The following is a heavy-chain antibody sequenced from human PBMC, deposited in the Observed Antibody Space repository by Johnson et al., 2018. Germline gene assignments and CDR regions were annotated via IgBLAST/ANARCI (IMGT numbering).Heavy chain of an antibody. CDR1: GFTFSSFW. J-gene: IGHJ6*04. V-gene: IGHV3-74*01. Sequence: VQLQESGGGLVQPGGSXRLSCAASGFTFSSFWMHWVRQAPGKGLVWVSRITSDGSTTTYADSVKGRFTVSGDNAKNTLYLQMNSLRAEDTAVYYCARAAKYSYGLVWGKGTTVTVSS. D-gene: IGHD5-18*01. CDR2: ITSDGSTT. CDR3: ARAAKYSYGLV.